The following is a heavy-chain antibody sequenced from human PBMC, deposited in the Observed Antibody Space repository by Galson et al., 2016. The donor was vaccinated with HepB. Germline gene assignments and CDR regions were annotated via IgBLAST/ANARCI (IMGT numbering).Heavy chain of an antibody. Sequence: SVKVSCKASGGSSRSYSISWVRQAPGQGLEWMGGINPIFGTTDYAQKFQGRLTITADASTSTVYMMMSSLTSEDTAVYCCARPFGYFSSWFEDWGPGTLVTVST. CDR3: ARPFGYFSSWFED. D-gene: IGHD2-2*01. CDR1: GGSSRSYS. CDR2: INPIFGTT. J-gene: IGHJ5*02. V-gene: IGHV1-69*13.